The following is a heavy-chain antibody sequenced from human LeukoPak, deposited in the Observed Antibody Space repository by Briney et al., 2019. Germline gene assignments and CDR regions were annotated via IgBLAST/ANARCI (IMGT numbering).Heavy chain of an antibody. CDR3: AREGVVGAYGHFDY. V-gene: IGHV4-34*01. CDR1: GGSFSGYY. Sequence: KPSETLSLTCAVYGGSFSGYYWGWIRQPPGKGLEWIGEINHSGSTNYNPSLKSRVTISVDTSKNQFSLKLSSVTAADTAVYYCAREGVVGAYGHFDYWGQGTLVTVSS. CDR2: INHSGST. D-gene: IGHD2-15*01. J-gene: IGHJ4*02.